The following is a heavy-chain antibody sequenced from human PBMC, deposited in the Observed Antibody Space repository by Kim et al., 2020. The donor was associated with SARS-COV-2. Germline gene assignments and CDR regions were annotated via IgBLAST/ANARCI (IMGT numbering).Heavy chain of an antibody. D-gene: IGHD6-13*01. CDR3: ARDGDGIAAAGTIYFQH. Sequence: FQGGVTITADESTSTAYMELSSLRSEDTAVYYCARDGDGIAAAGTIYFQHWGQGTLVTVSS. J-gene: IGHJ1*01. V-gene: IGHV1-69*01.